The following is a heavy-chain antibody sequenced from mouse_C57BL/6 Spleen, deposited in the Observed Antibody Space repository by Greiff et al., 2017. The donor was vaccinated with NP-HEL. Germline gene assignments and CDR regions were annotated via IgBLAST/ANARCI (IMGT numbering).Heavy chain of an antibody. J-gene: IGHJ3*01. CDR3: SISGYDHFAY. V-gene: IGHV1-53*01. D-gene: IGHD2-3*01. Sequence: QVQLQQPGTELVKPGASVKLSCKASGYTFTSYWMHWVKQRPGQGLEWIGNINPSNGGTNYNEKFKSKATLTVAKSSSTAYMQLISLTSEDSAVYDGSISGYDHFAYWGQGTLVTVSA. CDR1: GYTFTSYW. CDR2: INPSNGGT.